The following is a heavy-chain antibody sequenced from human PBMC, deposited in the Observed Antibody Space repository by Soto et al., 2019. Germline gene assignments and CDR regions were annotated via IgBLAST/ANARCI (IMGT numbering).Heavy chain of an antibody. CDR1: GFSLSGYS. J-gene: IGHJ6*02. V-gene: IGHV3-30-3*01. D-gene: IGHD5-18*01. CDR2: IRHDASTI. CDR3: VKVGWGFSFGNGLDD. Sequence: GGSLRLSCAASGFSLSGYSMHWVRQAPGKGPDWVAVIRHDASTIYYADSVKGRFTISRDNSKNTLYLQMNDLTAEDTALYYCVKVGWGFSFGNGLDDWGQGTTVTVSS.